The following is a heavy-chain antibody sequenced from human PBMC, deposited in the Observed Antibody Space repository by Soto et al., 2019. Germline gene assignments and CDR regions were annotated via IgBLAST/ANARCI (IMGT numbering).Heavy chain of an antibody. J-gene: IGHJ6*02. CDR2: IIPIFGTA. Sequence: SVKVSCKASGGTFSSYAISWVRQAPGQGLEWMGGIIPIFGTANYAQKFQGRVTITADKSTSTAYMELSSLISEDTAVYYCARLEVRYCSSTRCYMFYYYYGMDVWGQGTTVTVSS. CDR3: ARLEVRYCSSTRCYMFYYYYGMDV. CDR1: GGTFSSYA. V-gene: IGHV1-69*06. D-gene: IGHD2-2*02.